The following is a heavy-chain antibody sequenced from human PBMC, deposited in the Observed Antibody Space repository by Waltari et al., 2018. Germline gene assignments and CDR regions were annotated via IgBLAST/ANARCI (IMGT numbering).Heavy chain of an antibody. CDR2: INWNGGST. D-gene: IGHD2-15*01. Sequence: EVQLVESGGGVRRPGGSRRLACAASGFNFADHGMRWVRQAPGKGLEWVSSINWNGGSTCYADSVRGRFTISRDNAKNSLYLQMNSLRADDTALYYCAREKLMGEYIDYWGQGTLVTVSS. CDR1: GFNFADHG. J-gene: IGHJ4*02. CDR3: AREKLMGEYIDY. V-gene: IGHV3-20*04.